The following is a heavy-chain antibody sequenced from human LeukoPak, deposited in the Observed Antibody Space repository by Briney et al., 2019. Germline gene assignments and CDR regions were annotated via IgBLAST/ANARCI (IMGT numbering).Heavy chain of an antibody. V-gene: IGHV3-74*01. CDR1: GFTFSSYG. Sequence: PGGSLRLSCAASGFTFSSYGMSWVRQAPGKGLVWVSRINSDGSSTSYADSVKGRFTISRDNAKNTLYLQMNSLRAEDTAVYYCARGDMVTSYYYYMDVWGKGTTVTISS. J-gene: IGHJ6*03. D-gene: IGHD5-18*01. CDR3: ARGDMVTSYYYYMDV. CDR2: INSDGSST.